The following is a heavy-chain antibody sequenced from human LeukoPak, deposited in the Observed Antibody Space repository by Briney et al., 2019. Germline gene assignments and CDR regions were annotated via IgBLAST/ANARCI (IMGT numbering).Heavy chain of an antibody. J-gene: IGHJ4*02. CDR1: GFTFNDFA. Sequence: GGALRLSCTASGFTFNDFAMTWVRQAPGKELEWVSTIRATDPSTYYADSVKGRFTISRANSKYSVHLQMNSFRDDDTAIYFCAKGGYTSPYDYWGQGTLVTVSS. D-gene: IGHD2-2*02. V-gene: IGHV3-23*01. CDR2: IRATDPST. CDR3: AKGGYTSPYDY.